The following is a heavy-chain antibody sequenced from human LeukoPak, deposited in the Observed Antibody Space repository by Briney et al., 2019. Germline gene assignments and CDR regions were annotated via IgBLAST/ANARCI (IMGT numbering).Heavy chain of an antibody. CDR2: IYSGGNT. J-gene: IGHJ4*02. V-gene: IGHV3-66*02. D-gene: IGHD6-6*01. CDR1: GFTVSSNY. Sequence: GGSLRLSCAVSGFTVSSNYMSWVRQAPGKGLEWVSVIYSGGNTYYADTVKGRFTISRDNSKSTLYLQMNSLRAEDTAVYYCARWAARSDYWGQGTLVTVSS. CDR3: ARWAARSDY.